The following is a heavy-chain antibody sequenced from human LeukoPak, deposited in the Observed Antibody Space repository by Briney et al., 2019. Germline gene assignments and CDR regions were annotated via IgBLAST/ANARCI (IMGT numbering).Heavy chain of an antibody. V-gene: IGHV4-4*07. CDR1: GGSISSYY. CDR2: IDTSGNT. Sequence: PSETLSLTCTVSGGSISSYYWSWIRQPAGKGLEWIGRIDTSGNTNYKPSLKSRVTMSVDTSKNQFSLKLSSVTAADTAVYYCARVSSSWYQDWYFDLWGRGTLVTVSX. J-gene: IGHJ2*01. D-gene: IGHD6-13*01. CDR3: ARVSSSWYQDWYFDL.